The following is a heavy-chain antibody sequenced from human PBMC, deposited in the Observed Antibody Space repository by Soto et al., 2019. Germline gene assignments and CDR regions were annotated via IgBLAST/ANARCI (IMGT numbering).Heavy chain of an antibody. D-gene: IGHD2-21*01. Sequence: QVQLVQSGAEVKKPGASVKVSCKASGYTFTTYTIHWVRQAPGQRLEWMGWINAGNGDTRYAQNFQGRVAITRDTSATTAYMELSSLISEDTAVYYCARDRGLRWFPRDGFDPWGQGTLVTVSS. CDR1: GYTFTTYT. J-gene: IGHJ5*02. CDR2: INAGNGDT. CDR3: ARDRGLRWFPRDGFDP. V-gene: IGHV1-3*01.